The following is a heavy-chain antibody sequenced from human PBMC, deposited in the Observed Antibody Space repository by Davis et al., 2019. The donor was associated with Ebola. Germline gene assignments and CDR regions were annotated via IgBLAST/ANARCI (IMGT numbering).Heavy chain of an antibody. V-gene: IGHV4-59*01. CDR1: GFTFSSYW. CDR2: IYYSGST. CDR3: ARVRCSSTSCPFDY. Sequence: ESLKISCAASGFTFSSYWMSWIRQPPGKGLEWIGYIYYSGSTNYNPSLTSRVTISVDTSKNQFSLKLSSVTAAETAVYYCARVRCSSTSCPFDYWGQGTLVTVSS. D-gene: IGHD2-2*01. J-gene: IGHJ4*02.